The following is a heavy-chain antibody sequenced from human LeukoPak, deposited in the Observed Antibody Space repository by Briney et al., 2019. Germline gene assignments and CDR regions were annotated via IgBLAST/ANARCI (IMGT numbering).Heavy chain of an antibody. CDR2: ISSSGSTI. V-gene: IGHV3-48*03. CDR1: GFTFSSYE. CDR3: ARGHGIGQQQVGGYYYYYMDV. Sequence: GGSLRLSCAVSGFTFSSYEMNWVRQAPGKGLEWVSYISSSGSTIYYAASVKGRLTISRDNAENSLYLQMNSLRAEDTAVYYCARGHGIGQQQVGGYYYYYMDVWGKGTTVTVSS. D-gene: IGHD6-13*01. J-gene: IGHJ6*03.